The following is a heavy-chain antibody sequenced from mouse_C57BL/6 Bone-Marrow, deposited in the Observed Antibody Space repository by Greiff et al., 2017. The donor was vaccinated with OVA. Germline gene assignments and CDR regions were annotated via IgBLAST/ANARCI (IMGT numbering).Heavy chain of an antibody. V-gene: IGHV5-12*01. J-gene: IGHJ1*03. CDR1: GFTFSDYY. D-gene: IGHD1-1*01. Sequence: EVKLVESGGGLVQPGGSLKLSCAASGFTFSDYYMYWVRQTPEKRLEWVAYISNGGGSTYYPDTVKGRFTISRDNAKNTLYLQMSRLKSEDTAMYYCAREEGSPPYWYFDVWGTGTTVTVSS. CDR3: AREEGSPPYWYFDV. CDR2: ISNGGGST.